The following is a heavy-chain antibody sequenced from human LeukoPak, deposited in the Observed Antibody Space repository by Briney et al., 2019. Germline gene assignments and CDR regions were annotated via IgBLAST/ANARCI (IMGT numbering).Heavy chain of an antibody. CDR1: GYTFTGYY. CDR3: ARVVVVVPAAINYYYYMDV. J-gene: IGHJ6*03. Sequence: PMASVKVSCQASGYTFTGYYMHWVRPAPGQGLEWMGGIIPIFGTANYAQKFQGRVTITADKSTSTAYMELSSLRSEDTAVYYCARVVVVVPAAINYYYYMDVWGKGTTVTVSS. V-gene: IGHV1-69*06. D-gene: IGHD2-2*01. CDR2: IIPIFGTA.